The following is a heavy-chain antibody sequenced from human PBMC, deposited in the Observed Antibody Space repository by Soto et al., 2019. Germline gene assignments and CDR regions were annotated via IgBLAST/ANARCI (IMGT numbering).Heavy chain of an antibody. CDR1: GFTFSNAW. V-gene: IGHV3-15*01. J-gene: IGHJ4*02. CDR2: IKSKTDGGTT. Sequence: PGGSLRLSCAASGFTFSNAWMSWVRQAPGKGLEWVGRIKSKTDGGTTDYAAPVKGRFTISRDDSKNTLYLQMNSLKTEDTAVYYCTTTAYYGSGIYAYWGQGTLVTVSS. CDR3: TTTAYYGSGIYAY. D-gene: IGHD3-10*01.